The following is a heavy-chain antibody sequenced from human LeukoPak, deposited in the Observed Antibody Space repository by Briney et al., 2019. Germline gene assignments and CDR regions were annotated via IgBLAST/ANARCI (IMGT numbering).Heavy chain of an antibody. J-gene: IGHJ4*02. CDR3: ARLRGYSYYFDY. V-gene: IGHV4-59*12. CDR1: GGSISSYY. Sequence: PSETLSLTCTVSGGSISSYYWSWVRQPPGKGLEWIGYIYYSGSTYYNPSLKSRVTISVDTSKNQFSLKLSSVTAADTAVYYCARLRGYSYYFDYWGQGTLVTVSP. CDR2: IYYSGST. D-gene: IGHD5-18*01.